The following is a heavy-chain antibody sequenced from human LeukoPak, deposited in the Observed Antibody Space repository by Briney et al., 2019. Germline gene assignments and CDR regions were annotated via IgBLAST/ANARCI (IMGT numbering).Heavy chain of an antibody. CDR1: GFTFSTYW. CDR3: ARGGARRLAYYGSSGYTGGGMDV. D-gene: IGHD3-22*01. J-gene: IGHJ6*02. Sequence: RGSLRFSCVGSGFTFSTYWMNWVRQGPGMGLEWVANVKQDGSEKYYVDSGKGRFTMARDNAKNSLYLQGNSLRAEDTAVYYCARGGARRLAYYGSSGYTGGGMDVWGQGTTVTVSS. CDR2: VKQDGSEK. V-gene: IGHV3-7*01.